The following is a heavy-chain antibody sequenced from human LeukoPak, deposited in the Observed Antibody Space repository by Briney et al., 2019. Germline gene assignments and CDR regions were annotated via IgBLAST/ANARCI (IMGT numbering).Heavy chain of an antibody. J-gene: IGHJ6*03. V-gene: IGHV3-20*01. CDR1: GFTFDDYG. CDR3: ARDARVDDYYYYMDV. CDR2: INWNGGST. Sequence: GGSLRFSCAASGFTFDDYGMSWVRQAPGKGLEWVSGINWNGGSTGYADSVKGRFTISRDNAKNSLYLQMNSLRAEDTALYHCARDARVDDYYYYMDVWGKGTTVTVSS.